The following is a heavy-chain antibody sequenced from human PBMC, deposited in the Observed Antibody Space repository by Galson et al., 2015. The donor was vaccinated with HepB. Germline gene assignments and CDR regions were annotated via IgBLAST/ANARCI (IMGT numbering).Heavy chain of an antibody. D-gene: IGHD6-6*01. CDR2: INHSGGT. CDR1: GGSFTDYN. V-gene: IGHV4-34*01. Sequence: LSLTCGVSGGSFTDYNWSWIRQPPGKGLEWIGEINHSGGTNYSPSLKSRVTISVDTSKNQFSLKLSSVTAADTAVYYCARSYNSSSWGWFDPWGQGTPITVSS. CDR3: ARSYNSSSWGWFDP. J-gene: IGHJ5*02.